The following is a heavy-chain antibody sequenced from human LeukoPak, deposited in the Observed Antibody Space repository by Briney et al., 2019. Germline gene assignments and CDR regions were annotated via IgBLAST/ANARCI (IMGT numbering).Heavy chain of an antibody. CDR2: INPNSGGT. CDR3: ARGLYYDILTGYAQVAYYFDY. CDR1: GYTFTGYY. V-gene: IGHV1-2*04. D-gene: IGHD3-9*01. Sequence: GASVKVSCKASGYTFTGYYMHWVRQAPGQGLEWMGWINPNSGGTNYAQKFQGWVTMTRDTSISTAYMELSRLRSDDTAVYYCARGLYYDILTGYAQVAYYFDYWGQGTLVTVSS. J-gene: IGHJ4*02.